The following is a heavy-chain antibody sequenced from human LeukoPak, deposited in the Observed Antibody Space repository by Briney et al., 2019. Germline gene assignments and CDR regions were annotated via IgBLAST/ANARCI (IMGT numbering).Heavy chain of an antibody. Sequence: SETLSLTCTVSGGSISGYYWSWIRQPPGKGLDWIGYIYSSGATNYNPSPKSRVTISVDTSKNQFSLKLSSVTAADTAVYYCARDRGGNYMDVWGNGTTVTVSS. CDR3: ARDRGGNYMDV. CDR1: GGSISGYY. CDR2: IYSSGAT. D-gene: IGHD2-15*01. V-gene: IGHV4-59*01. J-gene: IGHJ6*03.